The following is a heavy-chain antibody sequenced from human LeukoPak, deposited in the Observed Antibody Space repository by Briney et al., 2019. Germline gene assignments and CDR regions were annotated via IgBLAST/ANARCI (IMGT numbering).Heavy chain of an antibody. V-gene: IGHV3-23*01. D-gene: IGHD2-2*01. CDR3: AKDSVILPPASDWFDP. Sequence: GGSLRLSCAASGFTFSSYGMSWVRQAPGKGLEWVSAISGSGGSTYYADSVKGRFTISRDNSKNTLYLQMNSLRAEDTAVYYCAKDSVILPPASDWFDPWGQGTLVTVSS. CDR1: GFTFSSYG. J-gene: IGHJ5*02. CDR2: ISGSGGST.